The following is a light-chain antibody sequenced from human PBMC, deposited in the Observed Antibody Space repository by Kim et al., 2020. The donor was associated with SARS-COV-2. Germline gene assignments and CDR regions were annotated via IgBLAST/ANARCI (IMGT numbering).Light chain of an antibody. J-gene: IGKJ2*01. V-gene: IGKV1-39*01. Sequence: DIHLTQSPSSLSPFVGDRVTITCRTSQPISKFLNWYHHKPGKAPKLLIFAASSLHSGVPSRFTGSGSGTDFSLTINNLQPEDFAIYFCQQSYNAPYTFGRGTKLEI. CDR2: AAS. CDR3: QQSYNAPYT. CDR1: QPISKF.